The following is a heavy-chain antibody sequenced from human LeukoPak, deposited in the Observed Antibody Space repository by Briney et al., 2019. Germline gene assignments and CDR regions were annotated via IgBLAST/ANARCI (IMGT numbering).Heavy chain of an antibody. CDR3: ARVGPLIVGARASEY. CDR2: ISSSSSYI. V-gene: IGHV3-21*01. CDR1: GFTFSSYS. Sequence: PGGSLRLSCGASGFTFSSYSMNWVRQAPGKGLEWVSSISSSSSYIYYADSVKGRFTISRDNAKNSLYLQMNSLRAEDTAVYYCARVGPLIVGARASEYWGQGTLVTVSS. J-gene: IGHJ4*02. D-gene: IGHD1-26*01.